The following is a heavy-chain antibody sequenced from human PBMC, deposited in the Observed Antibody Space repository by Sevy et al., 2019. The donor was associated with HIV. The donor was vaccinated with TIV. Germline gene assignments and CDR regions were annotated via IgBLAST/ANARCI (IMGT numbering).Heavy chain of an antibody. CDR3: ARDHDSSGYYDGMDV. CDR2: ISYDGSNK. D-gene: IGHD3-22*01. CDR1: GFTFSSYA. J-gene: IGHJ6*02. V-gene: IGHV3-30-3*01. Sequence: GGSLRLSCAASGFTFSSYAMHRVRQAPGKGLEWVAVISYDGSNKYYADSVKGRFTISRDNSKNTLYLQMNSLRAEDTAVYYCARDHDSSGYYDGMDVWGQGTTVTVSS.